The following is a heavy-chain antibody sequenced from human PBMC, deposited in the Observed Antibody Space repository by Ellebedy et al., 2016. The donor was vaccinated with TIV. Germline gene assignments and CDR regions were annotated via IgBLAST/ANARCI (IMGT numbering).Heavy chain of an antibody. CDR2: ISSSSSTI. D-gene: IGHD3-10*01. CDR3: AKDRSGSGSYSHNWFDP. Sequence: GGSLRLSXAASGFTFSSYSMNWVRQAPGKGLEWVSYISSSSSTIYYADSVKGRFTISRDNAKNSLYLQMNSLRAEDTAVYYCAKDRSGSGSYSHNWFDPWGQGTLVTVSS. CDR1: GFTFSSYS. V-gene: IGHV3-48*04. J-gene: IGHJ5*02.